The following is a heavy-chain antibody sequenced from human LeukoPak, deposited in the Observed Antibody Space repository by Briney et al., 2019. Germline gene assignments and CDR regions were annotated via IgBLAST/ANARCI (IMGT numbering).Heavy chain of an antibody. Sequence: GASVNVSCKASGGTFSSYAISWVRQAPGQGLEWMGGIIPIFGTANYAQKFQGRVTITADESTSTAYMELSSLRSEDTAVYYCASVLGNYYDSSGLDYWGQGTLVTVSS. CDR1: GGTFSSYA. D-gene: IGHD3-22*01. CDR3: ASVLGNYYDSSGLDY. J-gene: IGHJ4*02. V-gene: IGHV1-69*13. CDR2: IIPIFGTA.